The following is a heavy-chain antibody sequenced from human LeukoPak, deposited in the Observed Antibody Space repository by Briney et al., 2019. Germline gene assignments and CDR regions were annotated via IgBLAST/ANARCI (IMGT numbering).Heavy chain of an antibody. Sequence: SETLSLTCGVSGCSISSGYHWCWIRQPTGKGLEGIASMSHSGSTYYNPSLKSRVTISVDTSKNQFSVKLSSVTAADTAVYYCARHHLYDSSGDGRYYFDYWGQGTLVTVSS. J-gene: IGHJ4*02. V-gene: IGHV4-38-2*01. CDR1: GCSISSGYH. CDR3: ARHHLYDSSGDGRYYFDY. CDR2: MSHSGST. D-gene: IGHD3-22*01.